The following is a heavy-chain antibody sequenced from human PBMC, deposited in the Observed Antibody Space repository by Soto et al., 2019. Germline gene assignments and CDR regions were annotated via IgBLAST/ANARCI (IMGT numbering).Heavy chain of an antibody. V-gene: IGHV3-30*18. J-gene: IGHJ4*02. D-gene: IGHD3-3*01. Sequence: GRSRRLSCVACPFTFSSYAMLWVRQAPGKGLEWVAFISYDGSNRYYADSVKGRFTISRDNSKNTLYLQMNSLRAEDTAVYYCAKDRFLEWLLSHWGQGT. CDR3: AKDRFLEWLLSH. CDR2: ISYDGSNR. CDR1: PFTFSSYA.